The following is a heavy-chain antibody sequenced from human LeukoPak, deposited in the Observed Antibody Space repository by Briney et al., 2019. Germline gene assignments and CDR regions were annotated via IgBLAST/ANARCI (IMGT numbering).Heavy chain of an antibody. J-gene: IGHJ6*02. CDR1: GYTFTSYD. V-gene: IGHV1-18*01. CDR2: ISAYNGNT. Sequence: ASVKVSCKASGYTFTSYDINWVRQATGQGLEWMGWISAYNGNTNYAQKLQGRVTMTTDTSTSTAYMELRSLRSDDTAVYYCARFSGYDFYYYYYGMDVWGQGTTVTVSS. D-gene: IGHD5-12*01. CDR3: ARFSGYDFYYYYYGMDV.